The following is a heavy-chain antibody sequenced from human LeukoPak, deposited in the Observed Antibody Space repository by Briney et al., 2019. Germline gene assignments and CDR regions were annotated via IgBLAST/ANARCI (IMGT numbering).Heavy chain of an antibody. CDR1: GGSMSGDSYF. J-gene: IGHJ3*01. Sequence: SETLSLNCSVSGGSMSGDSYFWGLIRQPPGKGLEWIGGVSNSGNNYYNPSLKSRVTISVDTSKIQFSLRLTSVTAADTAVYYCARQLLYYYHSSDYYHAFDVWGPGALVTVSS. CDR3: ARQLLYYYHSSDYYHAFDV. V-gene: IGHV4-39*01. D-gene: IGHD3-22*01. CDR2: VSNSGNN.